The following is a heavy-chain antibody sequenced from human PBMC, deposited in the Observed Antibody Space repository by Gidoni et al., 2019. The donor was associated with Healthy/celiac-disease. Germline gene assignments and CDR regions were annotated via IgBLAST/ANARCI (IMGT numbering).Heavy chain of an antibody. CDR1: GGSFSGYY. CDR2: ITHSGST. V-gene: IGHV4-34*01. CDR3: ARGTLGLITHYDY. D-gene: IGHD3-16*01. J-gene: IGHJ4*02. Sequence: QVQLQQWGAGLLKPSETLSLTCAVYGGSFSGYYWSWIRQPPGKGLEWIGEITHSGSTNYNPSLKSRVTILVDTSKNQFSLKLSSVTAADTAVYYCARGTLGLITHYDYWGQGTLVTVSS.